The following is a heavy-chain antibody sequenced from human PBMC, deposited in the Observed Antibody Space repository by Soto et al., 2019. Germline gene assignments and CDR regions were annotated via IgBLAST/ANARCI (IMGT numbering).Heavy chain of an antibody. D-gene: IGHD3-16*01. CDR1: GFTFNSYA. J-gene: IGHJ4*02. CDR3: AKDGDARGRAKPIDF. Sequence: EVQLLESGGALVQPGGSLRLSCAASGFTFNSYAMSWVRQAPGKGLEWVSTISVSGETTFYADSVKGRFTISRDNSKNTLYLQMNSLRVEDAAKYYCAKDGDARGRAKPIDFWGQGTLVTVSS. CDR2: ISVSGETT. V-gene: IGHV3-23*01.